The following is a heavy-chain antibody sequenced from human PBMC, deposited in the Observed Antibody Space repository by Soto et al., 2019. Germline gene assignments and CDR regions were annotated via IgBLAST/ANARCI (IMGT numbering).Heavy chain of an antibody. V-gene: IGHV3-23*01. CDR2: ISGSGGHS. CDR3: AKDCRRLAVSGSAFDS. D-gene: IGHD6-13*01. CDR1: GFTFNDYA. Sequence: PGGSLRLSCAASGFTFNDYAMAWVRQAPGNGLEWVSSISGSGGHSSYADSVKGRFTISRDSVKNMLSLDMSDLRAEDTAVYYCAKDCRRLAVSGSAFDSWGQGALVTVSS. J-gene: IGHJ4*02.